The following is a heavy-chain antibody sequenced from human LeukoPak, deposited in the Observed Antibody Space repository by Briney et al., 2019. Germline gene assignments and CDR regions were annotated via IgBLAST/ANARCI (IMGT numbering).Heavy chain of an antibody. J-gene: IGHJ3*02. CDR1: GFTFSSYG. V-gene: IGHV3-30*03. D-gene: IGHD3-3*01. CDR2: ISYDGSNK. Sequence: GGSLRLSCAASGFTFSSYGMHWVRQAPGKGLEWVAVISYDGSNKYYADSVKGRFTISRDNSKNTLYLQMNSLRAEDTAVYYCARVTIFGAFDIWGQGTMVTVSS. CDR3: ARVTIFGAFDI.